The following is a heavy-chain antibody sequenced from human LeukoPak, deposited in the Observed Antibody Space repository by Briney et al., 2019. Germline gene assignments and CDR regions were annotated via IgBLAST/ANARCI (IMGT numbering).Heavy chain of an antibody. Sequence: SETLSLTCTVSGGSISNYYWSWIRQPPGKGLEWIGHIYYSGSTNYNPSLKSRVTISVDTSKNQFSLKLSSVTAADTAVYYCARDLLYGSGSYYIDWYYYYYMDVWGKGTTVTASS. D-gene: IGHD3-10*01. J-gene: IGHJ6*03. CDR1: GGSISNYY. CDR3: ARDLLYGSGSYYIDWYYYYYMDV. CDR2: IYYSGST. V-gene: IGHV4-59*12.